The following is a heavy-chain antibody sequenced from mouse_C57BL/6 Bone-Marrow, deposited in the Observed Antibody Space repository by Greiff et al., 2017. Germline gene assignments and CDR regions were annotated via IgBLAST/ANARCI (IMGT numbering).Heavy chain of an antibody. J-gene: IGHJ4*01. V-gene: IGHV1-22*01. CDR2: INPNNGGT. CDR1: GYTFTDYN. CDR3: ARGFYCGNYDYAMDY. D-gene: IGHD2-1*01. Sequence: VQLQQSGPELVKPGASVKMSCKASGYTFTDYNMHWVKQSHGKSLEWIGYINPNNGGTSYNQKFKGKATLTVNKSSSTAYMELRSLTSEGSAVYYCARGFYCGNYDYAMDYWGQGNAVTVSS.